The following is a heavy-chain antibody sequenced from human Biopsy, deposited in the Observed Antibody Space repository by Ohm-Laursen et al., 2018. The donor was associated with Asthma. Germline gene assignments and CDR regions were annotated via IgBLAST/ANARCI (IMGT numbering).Heavy chain of an antibody. Sequence: PSQTLSLTSYVYPGSFSGFFWTWLRPSPGQGLAWFGETNERGVTNNNPFLKSRVIISIDTYWNRVSLKMTSVTAADTAVYYCGRGPELDVWGQGTTVTVSS. CDR2: TNERGVT. CDR3: GRGPELDV. J-gene: IGHJ6*02. V-gene: IGHV4-34*01. CDR1: PGSFSGFF.